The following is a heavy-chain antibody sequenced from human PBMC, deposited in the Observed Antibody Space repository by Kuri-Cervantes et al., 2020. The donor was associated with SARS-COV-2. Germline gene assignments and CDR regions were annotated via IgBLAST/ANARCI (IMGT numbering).Heavy chain of an antibody. V-gene: IGHV3-30*18. CDR1: GFTFSSYG. CDR2: ISYDGNNK. D-gene: IGHD2-8*01. CDR3: AKDRVGVLDS. J-gene: IGHJ4*02. Sequence: GGSLRLSCAASGFTFSSYGMHWVRQAPGEGLEWVAVISYDGNNKNCTASGKGRFTISRDNSRNTLYLQMRSLRTEDTAFYYCAKDRVGVLDSWGQGTLVTVSS.